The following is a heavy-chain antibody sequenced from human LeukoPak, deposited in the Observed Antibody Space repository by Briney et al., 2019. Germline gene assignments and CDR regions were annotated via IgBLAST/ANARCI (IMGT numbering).Heavy chain of an antibody. CDR2: ISSSGSTI. J-gene: IGHJ4*02. CDR3: ARDSSGYYTPYYFDY. D-gene: IGHD3-3*01. Sequence: GGSLRLSCAASGFTFSSYEMNWVRQAPGKGLEWVSYISSSGSTIYYADSVKGRFTISRDNAKNSLYLQMNSLRAEDTAVYYCARDSSGYYTPYYFDYWGQGTLVTVSS. CDR1: GFTFSSYE. V-gene: IGHV3-48*03.